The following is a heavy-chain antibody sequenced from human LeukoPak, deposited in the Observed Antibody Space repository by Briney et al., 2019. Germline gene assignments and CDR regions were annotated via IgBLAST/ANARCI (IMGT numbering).Heavy chain of an antibody. Sequence: ASVKVSCKASGYTFTGYYMHWVRQAPGQGLEWVGWINPNSGGTNYAQKFQGRVTMTRDTSISTAYMELSRLRSDDTAVYYCARAKIVGAILNYFDYWGQGTLVTVSS. J-gene: IGHJ4*02. D-gene: IGHD1-26*01. CDR2: INPNSGGT. V-gene: IGHV1-2*02. CDR3: ARAKIVGAILNYFDY. CDR1: GYTFTGYY.